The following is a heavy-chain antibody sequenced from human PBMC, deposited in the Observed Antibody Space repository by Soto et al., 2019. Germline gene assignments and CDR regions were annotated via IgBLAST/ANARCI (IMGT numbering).Heavy chain of an antibody. CDR2: ISSSGSTI. CDR1: GFTFSDYY. V-gene: IGHV3-11*01. Sequence: GGSLRLSCAASGFTFSDYYMSWIRQAPGKGLEGVSYISSSGSTIYYAGSVKGRFTISRDNAKNSLYLQMNSLRAEDTAVYYCARDNDYGDYIDYWGQGTLVTVSS. J-gene: IGHJ4*02. D-gene: IGHD4-17*01. CDR3: ARDNDYGDYIDY.